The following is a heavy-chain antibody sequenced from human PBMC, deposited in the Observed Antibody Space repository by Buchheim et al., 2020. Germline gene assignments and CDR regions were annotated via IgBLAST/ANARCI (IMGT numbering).Heavy chain of an antibody. J-gene: IGHJ4*02. V-gene: IGHV3-30*18. Sequence: QVQLVESGGGVVQPGRSLRLSCAASGFTFSSYGMHWVRQAPGKGLEWVAVISYDGSNNYYADSVKGRFTISSDNSKNTPCLQMNSLRAEDTAVYYCAKGSHLFDYWGQGTL. CDR1: GFTFSSYG. CDR3: AKGSHLFDY. D-gene: IGHD2-15*01. CDR2: ISYDGSNN.